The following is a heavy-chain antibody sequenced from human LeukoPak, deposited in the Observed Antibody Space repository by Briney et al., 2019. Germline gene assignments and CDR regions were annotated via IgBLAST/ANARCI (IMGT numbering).Heavy chain of an antibody. CDR2: IKSKSDGGTT. CDR1: GFTFSNAW. J-gene: IGHJ4*02. Sequence: GGSLRLSCAASGFTFSNAWMTWVRQAPGKGLEWVARIKSKSDGGTTEYAALVKGRFTISRDDSENTLYLKMNSLRAEDTAVYYCAKDLVLLWFGEVSGPFDYWGQGTLVTVSS. V-gene: IGHV3-15*01. CDR3: AKDLVLLWFGEVSGPFDY. D-gene: IGHD3-10*01.